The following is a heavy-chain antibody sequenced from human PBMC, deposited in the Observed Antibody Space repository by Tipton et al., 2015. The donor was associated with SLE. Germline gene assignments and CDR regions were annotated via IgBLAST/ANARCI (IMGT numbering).Heavy chain of an antibody. CDR3: ARNWNYFQFDP. D-gene: IGHD1-7*01. J-gene: IGHJ5*02. V-gene: IGHV4-34*01. Sequence: AGLVKPSETLSLTCGVYGGSFSGSYWNWIRQPPGKGLEWIGEISLSGSTKSNPSLKSRVTISVDTSKNQFSLKLNSVTAADMAVYYCARNWNYFQFDPWGQGTLVTVSS. CDR1: GGSFSGSY. CDR2: ISLSGST.